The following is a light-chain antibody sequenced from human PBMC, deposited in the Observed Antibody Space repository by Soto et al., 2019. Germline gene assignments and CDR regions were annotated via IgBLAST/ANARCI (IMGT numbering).Light chain of an antibody. V-gene: IGKV1-13*02. CDR2: LKS. CDR1: QGISGY. J-gene: IGKJ4*01. Sequence: AIQLTQSPSSLSASVGDRVTITCRASQGISGYLAWYQQKPVKAPMLLIVLKSTLQSGVPSRFSGSGSGTDFTLTISSLQPEDLATYSCQQINSYPLTFGGGTKVDMK. CDR3: QQINSYPLT.